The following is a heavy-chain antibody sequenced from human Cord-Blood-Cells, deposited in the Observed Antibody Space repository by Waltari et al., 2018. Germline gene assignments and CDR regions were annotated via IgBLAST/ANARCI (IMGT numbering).Heavy chain of an antibody. J-gene: IGHJ4*02. CDR1: AFTFISHW. CDR2: IKQYGSEK. V-gene: IGHV3-7*01. CDR3: ARDRWAAVYSLDY. Sequence: EVQLVESGGGLVQRGGSLGLAFAASAFTFISHWFCWVPEAPGKGRELVANIKQYGSEKYYVDSVKGRFTISRDNAKNSLYLQMNSLRAEDTAVYYCARDRWAAVYSLDYWGQGTLVTVSS. D-gene: IGHD6-13*01.